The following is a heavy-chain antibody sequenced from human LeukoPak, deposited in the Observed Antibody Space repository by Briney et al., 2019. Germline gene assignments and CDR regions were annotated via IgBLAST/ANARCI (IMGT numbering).Heavy chain of an antibody. CDR2: INHSGST. V-gene: IGHV4-34*01. J-gene: IGHJ4*02. CDR1: GGSISSYY. CDR3: ARGRTVVKSPNFDY. D-gene: IGHD4-23*01. Sequence: PSETLSLTCTVSGGSISSYYWSWIRQPPGKGLEWIGEINHSGSTNYNPSLKSRVTISVDTSKNQFSLKLSSVTAADTAVYYCARGRTVVKSPNFDYWGQGTLVTVSS.